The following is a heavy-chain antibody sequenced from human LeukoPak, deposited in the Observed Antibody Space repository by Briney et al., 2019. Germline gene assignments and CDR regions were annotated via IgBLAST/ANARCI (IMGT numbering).Heavy chain of an antibody. CDR2: IYYSGST. J-gene: IGHJ3*02. Sequence: SETLSLTCTVSGGSISSSSYYWGWIRQPPGKGLEWIGSIYYSGSTNYNPSLKSRVTISVDTSKNQFSLKLSSVTAADTAVYYCASQDYYGIGAFDIWGQGTMVTVSS. D-gene: IGHD3-10*01. CDR1: GGSISSSSYY. CDR3: ASQDYYGIGAFDI. V-gene: IGHV4-39*01.